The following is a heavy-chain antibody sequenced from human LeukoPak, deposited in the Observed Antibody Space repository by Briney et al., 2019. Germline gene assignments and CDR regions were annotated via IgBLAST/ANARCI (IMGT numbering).Heavy chain of an antibody. CDR3: AKAPNYYGSGSYYNNWFDP. CDR2: ISSGGGRT. V-gene: IGHV3-23*01. CDR1: GFAFSSYA. Sequence: PGGSLRLSCAASGFAFSSYAIRWVPQAPGKGLEWVSSISSGGGRTYYADSVKGRFTISRDNSKNTLYLQMDSLRAEDTAVYYCAKAPNYYGSGSYYNNWFDPSGQGTLVTVSS. J-gene: IGHJ5*02. D-gene: IGHD3-10*01.